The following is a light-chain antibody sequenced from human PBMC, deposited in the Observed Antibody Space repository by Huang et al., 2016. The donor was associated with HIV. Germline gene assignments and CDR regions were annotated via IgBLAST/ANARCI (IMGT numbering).Light chain of an antibody. J-gene: IGKJ4*01. CDR3: QQYNEWPLT. CDR1: QSVSGY. V-gene: IGKV3D-15*01. CDR2: GAS. Sequence: EIVMTQSPATLSVSPGERATLSCRANQSVSGYLVWYQHKPGQAPRLLISGASTRATGIPARFSGSGSGTECTLTISSLQSEDFAIYYCQQYNEWPLTFGGGTKVEIK.